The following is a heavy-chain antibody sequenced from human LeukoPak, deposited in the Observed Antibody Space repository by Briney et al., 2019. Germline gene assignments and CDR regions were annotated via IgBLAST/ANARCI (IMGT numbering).Heavy chain of an antibody. CDR1: GYTFTSYD. Sequence: GASVKVSCKASGYTFTSYDINWVRQATGQGLEWMGWMNPNSGNTGYAQKFQGRVTMTRNTSISTAYMELSSLRSEDTAVYYCARVLAVAGTDAFAIWGQGTMVTVSS. D-gene: IGHD6-19*01. V-gene: IGHV1-8*01. CDR3: ARVLAVAGTDAFAI. CDR2: MNPNSGNT. J-gene: IGHJ3*02.